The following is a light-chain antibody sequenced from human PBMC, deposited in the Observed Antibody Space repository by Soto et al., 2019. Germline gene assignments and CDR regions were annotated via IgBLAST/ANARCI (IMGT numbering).Light chain of an antibody. CDR2: DAS. CDR3: LHRTNRPLT. J-gene: IGKJ4*01. V-gene: IGKV3-11*01. CDR1: QSVGNT. Sequence: EIVLTQSPATLSLSPGERATLSCRASQSVGNTLVWYQQKPGQAPSLLIYDASNRATGIPARFSGSGSGTDFTLTISSLEPEDFAVYYCLHRTNRPLTFGGGTKVEIK.